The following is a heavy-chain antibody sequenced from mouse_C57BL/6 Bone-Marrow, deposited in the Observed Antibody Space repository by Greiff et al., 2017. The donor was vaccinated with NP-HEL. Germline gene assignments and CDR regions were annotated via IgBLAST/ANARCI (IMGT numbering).Heavy chain of an antibody. CDR1: GYTFTSYW. V-gene: IGHV1-69*01. Sequence: QVQLQQPGAELVMPGASVKLSCKASGYTFTSYWMHWVKQRPGQGLEWIGEIDPSDSYTNYNQKFKGKSTLTVDKSSSTAYMQLSSLTSEDSAVYYCARYPYGGDYWGQGTTLTVSS. D-gene: IGHD1-1*02. J-gene: IGHJ2*01. CDR2: IDPSDSYT. CDR3: ARYPYGGDY.